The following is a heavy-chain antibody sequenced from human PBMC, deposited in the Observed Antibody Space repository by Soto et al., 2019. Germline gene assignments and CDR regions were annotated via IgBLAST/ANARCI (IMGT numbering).Heavy chain of an antibody. V-gene: IGHV4-34*01. J-gene: IGHJ5*02. CDR3: ARGGHITVVKLTMPDWFDP. CDR1: GGSFSGYY. D-gene: IGHD2-15*01. Sequence: QVQLQQWGAGLLKPSETLSLTCAVYGGSFSGYYWRWIRQPPGKGLEWSGEINHSGSTNYNPSLRGRVTISGDTSMNQFSLKLSSVTAADTAVYYFARGGHITVVKLTMPDWFDPWGQGTLVTVSS. CDR2: INHSGST.